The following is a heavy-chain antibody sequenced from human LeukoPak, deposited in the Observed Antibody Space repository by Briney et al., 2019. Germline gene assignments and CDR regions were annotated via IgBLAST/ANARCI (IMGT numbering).Heavy chain of an antibody. D-gene: IGHD6-13*01. CDR2: TYYRSKWYN. CDR3: ARGRGIAAAGLGAYYYGMDV. V-gene: IGHV6-1*01. Sequence: SQTLSLTCAISGDSVSSNSAAWNWIRQSPSRGLEWLGRTYYRSKWYNDYAVSVKSRITINPDTSKNQFSLQLNSVTPEDTAVYYCARGRGIAAAGLGAYYYGMDVWGQGTTVTVSS. CDR1: GDSVSSNSAA. J-gene: IGHJ6*02.